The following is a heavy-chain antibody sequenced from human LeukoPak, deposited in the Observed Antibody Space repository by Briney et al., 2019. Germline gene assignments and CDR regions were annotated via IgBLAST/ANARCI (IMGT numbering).Heavy chain of an antibody. J-gene: IGHJ4*02. V-gene: IGHV3-30*03. Sequence: GKSLRLSCAASGFSFNNYAMYWVRQAPGKGLEWVALISYDGGDKYYAESVRGRFAISRDNSKNTLYLQMNSLRADDAAIYYCARAPVTSCRGAFCYPFDIWGQGTLVTVSS. CDR3: ARAPVTSCRGAFCYPFDI. D-gene: IGHD2-15*01. CDR2: ISYDGGDK. CDR1: GFSFNNYA.